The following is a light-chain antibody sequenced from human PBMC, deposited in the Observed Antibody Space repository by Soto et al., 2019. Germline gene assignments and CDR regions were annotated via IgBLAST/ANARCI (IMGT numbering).Light chain of an antibody. CDR2: DVS. CDR1: SSDVGGYNY. CDR3: SSYTTSSTVV. J-gene: IGLJ2*01. Sequence: QSVLTQPASVSGSPGQQITISCTGTSSDVGGYNYVSWYQQHPGKAPKLLIYDVSNRPSGVSNRFSASKSGNTASLTISGLQAEDEADYYCSSYTTSSTVVFGGGTNLTVL. V-gene: IGLV2-14*03.